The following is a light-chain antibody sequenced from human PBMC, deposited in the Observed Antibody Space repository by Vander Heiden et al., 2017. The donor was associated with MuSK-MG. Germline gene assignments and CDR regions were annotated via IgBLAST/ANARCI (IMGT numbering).Light chain of an antibody. CDR3: AAWDDSPYGPF. J-gene: IGLJ2*01. V-gene: IGLV1-44*01. CDR2: DTD. CDR1: GSNIEKNT. Sequence: QSELTQPPSASGAPGQRVTISCSGSGSNIEKNTVSWYRQLPGTAPKLLIYDTDQRPLGVPDRFSGSKSGTSASLVISGLQFDDVADYFCAAWDDSPYGPFFGGGTSLTVL.